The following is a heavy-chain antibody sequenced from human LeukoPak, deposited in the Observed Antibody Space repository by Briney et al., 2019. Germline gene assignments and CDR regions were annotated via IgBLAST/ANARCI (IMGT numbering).Heavy chain of an antibody. Sequence: GGSLRLSCAASGFTISSHWMTWVRQTPGKGLEWVAHINQDGSEKNCVDSVTGRFTISRDNAKNSLYLQLNSLRAEDTALYYCARSLFVWGKGTTVTVSS. J-gene: IGHJ6*04. CDR3: ARSLFV. D-gene: IGHD3-10*01. CDR2: INQDGSEK. V-gene: IGHV3-7*01. CDR1: GFTISSHW.